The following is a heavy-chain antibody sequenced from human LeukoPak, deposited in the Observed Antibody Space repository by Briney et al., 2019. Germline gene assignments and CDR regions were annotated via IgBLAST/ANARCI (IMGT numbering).Heavy chain of an antibody. CDR2: IYYSGST. V-gene: IGHV4-59*01. CDR3: ARGSYYASGSYYNVKSKQYYFDY. Sequence: SETLSLTCTVSGGSISSYCWSWIRQPPGKGLEWIGYIYYSGSTYYNPSLRSRVTISVDTSKNQFSLKLSSVTAADTAVYYCARGSYYASGSYYNVKSKQYYFDYWGQGTLVTVSS. D-gene: IGHD3-10*01. J-gene: IGHJ4*02. CDR1: GGSISSYC.